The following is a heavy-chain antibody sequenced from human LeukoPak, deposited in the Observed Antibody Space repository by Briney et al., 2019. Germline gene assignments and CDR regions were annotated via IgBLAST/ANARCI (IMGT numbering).Heavy chain of an antibody. D-gene: IGHD2/OR15-2a*01. CDR3: ARDFFGDFDH. J-gene: IGHJ4*02. CDR2: IQYGGRT. CDR1: GGSINNYY. V-gene: IGHV4-59*01. Sequence: SETLSLTCTVSGGSINNYYWSWIRQPPGKGMEWIGYIQYGGRTYYSPSLKSRVTISMDLSKIQFSLKMSSVTAADTAVYYCARDFFGDFDHWGQGILVTVSS.